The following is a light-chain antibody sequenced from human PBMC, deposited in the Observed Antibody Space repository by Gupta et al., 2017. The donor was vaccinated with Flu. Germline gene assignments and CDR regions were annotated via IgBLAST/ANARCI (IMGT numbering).Light chain of an antibody. Sequence: SVPTPPPSASGPPGQRLTLSFPGSSSNVGYNSVKWYQHVPGTAPKFLLSTHSHRPSGTTERFSTSRSGNSASRIISGLQPEDEATYYCASWDDRLDGVVFGGGTKVTVL. CDR3: ASWDDRLDGVV. V-gene: IGLV1-44*01. CDR1: SSNVGYNS. CDR2: THS. J-gene: IGLJ2*01.